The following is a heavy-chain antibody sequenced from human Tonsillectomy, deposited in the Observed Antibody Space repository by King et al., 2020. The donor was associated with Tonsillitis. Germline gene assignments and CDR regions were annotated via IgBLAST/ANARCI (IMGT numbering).Heavy chain of an antibody. D-gene: IGHD1-26*01. V-gene: IGHV1-2*02. CDR2: INPNSGAT. J-gene: IGHJ3*02. CDR3: ARGHSNRELDAFDI. Sequence: QLVQSGAEVKKPGASVKVSCKASGYTFTGYYIHWVRQAPGQGLEWMGWINPNSGATNYEQKFQGRVTMTRDTSISTAYMELSRLRSDDTAVYYCARGHSNRELDAFDIWGQGTMVTVSS. CDR1: GYTFTGYY.